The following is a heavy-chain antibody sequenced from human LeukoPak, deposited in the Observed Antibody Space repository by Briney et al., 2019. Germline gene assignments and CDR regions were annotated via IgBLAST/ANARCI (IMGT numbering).Heavy chain of an antibody. V-gene: IGHV1-18*01. D-gene: IGHD2-15*01. Sequence: ASVKVSCKASGYTFTSYGISWVRQAPGQGLEWMGWISAYNGNTNYAQKLQGRVTMTTDTSTSTAYMELRSLRSDDTAVYYCARDSRRYCSGGSCYYWFDYWGQGTLVTVSS. CDR1: GYTFTSYG. CDR3: ARDSRRYCSGGSCYYWFDY. J-gene: IGHJ4*02. CDR2: ISAYNGNT.